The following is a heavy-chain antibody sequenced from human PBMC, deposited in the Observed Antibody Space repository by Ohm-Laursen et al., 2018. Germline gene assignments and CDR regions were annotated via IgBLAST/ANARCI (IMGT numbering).Heavy chain of an antibody. CDR1: GFTFSSHG. V-gene: IGHV3-23*01. Sequence: SLRLSCSASGFTFSSHGMHWVRQAPGKGLEWVSGISGSGGSTYYADSVKGRFTISRDNSKNTLYLQMNSLRAEDTAVYYCAKDLDPGYPELYYFDYWGQGTLVTVSS. CDR2: ISGSGGST. D-gene: IGHD1-1*01. J-gene: IGHJ4*02. CDR3: AKDLDPGYPELYYFDY.